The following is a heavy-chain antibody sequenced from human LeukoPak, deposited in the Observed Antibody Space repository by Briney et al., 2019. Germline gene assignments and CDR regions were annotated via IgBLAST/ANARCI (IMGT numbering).Heavy chain of an antibody. CDR3: GTQRGSYLWGTDFDY. CDR2: INPNSGDT. J-gene: IGHJ4*02. D-gene: IGHD3-16*01. V-gene: IGHV1-2*02. Sequence: ASVKVSCKASRYTLTGYYMHGVRQAPGQGLEWMGWINPNSGDTKYSQKFQGRLTMTRDPSINTAYMEPSRLRSDDTAVYYCGTQRGSYLWGTDFDYWGQETLVTVSS. CDR1: RYTLTGYY.